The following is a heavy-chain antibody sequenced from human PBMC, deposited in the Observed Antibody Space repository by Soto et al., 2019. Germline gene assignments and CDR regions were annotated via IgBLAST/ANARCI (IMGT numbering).Heavy chain of an antibody. CDR3: ARVNLIDY. CDR1: GFSISDYW. Sequence: GGSLRLSCEGSGFSISDYWMSWVRQAPGKGLEWVANIRPDGSEKYYVDSVKGRFTISRDNVENTLSLQMNSLRAEDTAVYYCARVNLIDYWGQGTLVTAPQ. CDR2: IRPDGSEK. J-gene: IGHJ4*02. V-gene: IGHV3-7*01.